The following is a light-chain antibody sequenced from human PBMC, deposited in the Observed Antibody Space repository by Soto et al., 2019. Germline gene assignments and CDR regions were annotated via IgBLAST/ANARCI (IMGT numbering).Light chain of an antibody. Sequence: QSALTQPASVSGSPGQSITISCTGTSSDVGGYNYVSWYQQHPGKAPKLMIYEVSNRPSGVSNRFSGSKSGNTASLTISGLQPEDEADYYCSSYRSTITEGFGTGTKVTV. CDR3: SSYRSTITEG. V-gene: IGLV2-14*01. CDR2: EVS. CDR1: SSDVGGYNY. J-gene: IGLJ1*01.